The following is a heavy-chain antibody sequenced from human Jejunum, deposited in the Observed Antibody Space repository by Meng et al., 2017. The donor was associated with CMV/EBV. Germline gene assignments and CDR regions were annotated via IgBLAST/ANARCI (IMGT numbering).Heavy chain of an antibody. CDR2: IKQDGGET. CDR3: ASCSTNCLRPFDY. V-gene: IGHV3-7*01. J-gene: IGHJ4*02. D-gene: IGHD2-2*01. CDR1: GFPFSCYW. Sequence: ASGFPFSCYWMNWVRQAPGKGLEWVANIKQDGGETYYVDSVKGRFTISRDNAKNSLYLQMNSLRAEDTAVYYCASCSTNCLRPFDYWGQGTLVTVSS.